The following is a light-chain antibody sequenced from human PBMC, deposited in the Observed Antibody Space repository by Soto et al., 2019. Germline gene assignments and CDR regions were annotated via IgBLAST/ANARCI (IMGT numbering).Light chain of an antibody. Sequence: ILMTQSPSTLSASVGDRVTITCRASESISRWLAWYQQKPGQAPKLLIHRASTLATGVPSRISGSGSGTDSTLTISNLQPDDFATYYCQQYKSDSTYIFGHGTKV. CDR3: QQYKSDSTYI. CDR2: RAS. J-gene: IGKJ1*01. CDR1: ESISRW. V-gene: IGKV1-5*03.